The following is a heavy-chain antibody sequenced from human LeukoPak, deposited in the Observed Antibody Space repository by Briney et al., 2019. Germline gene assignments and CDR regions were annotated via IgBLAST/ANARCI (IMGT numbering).Heavy chain of an antibody. D-gene: IGHD6-19*01. CDR1: GDSVSSKNGS. CDR3: ARALGTTGWYTFDF. CDR2: TYYRAKCYD. Sequence: SQTLSLTCTISGDSVSSKNGSWTWIRQSPSIRLQWLGRTYYRAKCYDDYADSVKGRVTISPDTSKNQFSLHVYSVIPEDTAVYYCARALGTTGWYTFDFWGQGTLVTVSS. V-gene: IGHV6-1*01. J-gene: IGHJ5*01.